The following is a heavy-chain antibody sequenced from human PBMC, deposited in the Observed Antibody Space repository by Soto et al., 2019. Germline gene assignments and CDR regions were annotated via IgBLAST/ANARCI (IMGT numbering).Heavy chain of an antibody. Sequence: QVQLVQSGADVKKPGASVKVSCKTSGYTFSGYFMHWLRHAPGQRHEWMGWMNPNSGGTDYAQNFQGRVSMTWDTSISTAYMELSRLRSDDTAIYYCARGYYSSSWRVFDYWGKGTLVTVSS. D-gene: IGHD6-13*01. CDR2: MNPNSGGT. CDR3: ARGYYSSSWRVFDY. CDR1: GYTFSGYF. V-gene: IGHV1-2*02. J-gene: IGHJ4*02.